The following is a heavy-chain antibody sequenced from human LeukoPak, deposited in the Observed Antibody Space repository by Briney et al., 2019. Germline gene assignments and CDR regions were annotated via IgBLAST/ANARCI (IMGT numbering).Heavy chain of an antibody. D-gene: IGHD3-3*01. Sequence: GGSLRLSCAAAGFTFSSYEMNWVRQAPGKGLEWVSSISSSSSYIYYADSVKGRFTISRDNAKNSLYLQMNSLRAEDTAVYYCARDFPYDTQGVWGQGTLVTVSS. V-gene: IGHV3-21*01. CDR2: ISSSSSYI. CDR3: ARDFPYDTQGV. J-gene: IGHJ4*02. CDR1: GFTFSSYE.